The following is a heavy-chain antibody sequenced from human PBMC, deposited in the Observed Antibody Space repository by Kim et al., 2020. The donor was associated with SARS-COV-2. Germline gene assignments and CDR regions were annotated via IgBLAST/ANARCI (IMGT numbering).Heavy chain of an antibody. J-gene: IGHJ3*02. CDR3: ARPRRLNHGSGWFWAFDI. CDR1: GVSITTSY. CDR2: IYYSGTT. Sequence: SETLSLTCSVSGVSITTSYWSWIRQSPGKGLEWIGFIYYSGTTNFNPSLKGRATISEDASKNQFSLKLGFVTATDNGMYYCARPRRLNHGSGWFWAFDIWGPGTKVTVSS. D-gene: IGHD6-19*01. V-gene: IGHV4-59*08.